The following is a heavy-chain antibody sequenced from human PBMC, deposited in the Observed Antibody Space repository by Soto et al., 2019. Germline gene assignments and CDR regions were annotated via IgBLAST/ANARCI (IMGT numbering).Heavy chain of an antibody. Sequence: GGSLRLSCAASGFTFSSYGMNWVRQGPGKGLEWVAVISYDGKDKYYADSVKGRFTISRDNSKNTLYLQMSSLRAEDTAVYFCAKNPVSSFDLLAPYGMDVWGQGTTVTVSS. J-gene: IGHJ6*02. CDR1: GFTFSSYG. V-gene: IGHV3-30*18. CDR2: ISYDGKDK. CDR3: AKNPVSSFDLLAPYGMDV. D-gene: IGHD3-9*01.